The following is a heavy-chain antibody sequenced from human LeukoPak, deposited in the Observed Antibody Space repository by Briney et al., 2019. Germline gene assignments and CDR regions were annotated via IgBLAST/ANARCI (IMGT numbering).Heavy chain of an antibody. CDR3: ARVTFGGVIAHFDY. V-gene: IGHV3-23*01. J-gene: IGHJ4*02. Sequence: GGSLRLSCAASGFTFSSYAMSWVRQAPGKGLEWASAISGSGGSTYYADSVKGRFTISRDNSKNTLYLQMNSLRAEDTAVYYCARVTFGGVIAHFDYWGQGTLVTVSS. CDR1: GFTFSSYA. CDR2: ISGSGGST. D-gene: IGHD3-16*02.